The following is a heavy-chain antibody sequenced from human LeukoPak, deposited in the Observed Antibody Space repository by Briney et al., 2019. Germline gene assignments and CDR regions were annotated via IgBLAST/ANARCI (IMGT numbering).Heavy chain of an antibody. D-gene: IGHD5-24*01. Sequence: PSETLSLTCTVSGGSISSYYWSWIRQPPGKGLEWIGYIYYSGSTNYNPSLKSRVTISVDTSKNQFSLKLTSVTAADTAVYYCARGRDGYKYHFDYWGQGTLVTVSS. CDR3: ARGRDGYKYHFDY. J-gene: IGHJ4*02. V-gene: IGHV4-59*01. CDR1: GGSISSYY. CDR2: IYYSGST.